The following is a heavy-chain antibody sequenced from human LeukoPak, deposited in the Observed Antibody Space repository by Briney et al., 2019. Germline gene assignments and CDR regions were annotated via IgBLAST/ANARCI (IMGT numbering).Heavy chain of an antibody. Sequence: QPGGSLRLSCAASGFTFSNYEMNWVRQAPGKGLEWDSYISSSGSTIYYADSVKGRFTISRDNAKNSLYLQMNSLRAEDTAVYYCARPYSSSWNYYFDYWGQGTLVTVSS. CDR2: ISSSGSTI. J-gene: IGHJ4*02. V-gene: IGHV3-48*03. CDR1: GFTFSNYE. CDR3: ARPYSSSWNYYFDY. D-gene: IGHD6-13*01.